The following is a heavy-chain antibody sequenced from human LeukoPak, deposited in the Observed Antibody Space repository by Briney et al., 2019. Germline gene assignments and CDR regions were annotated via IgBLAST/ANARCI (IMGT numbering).Heavy chain of an antibody. CDR3: ARRHITLNWFDP. CDR1: GGSISSYY. V-gene: IGHV4-59*01. D-gene: IGHD3-10*01. CDR2: IYYSGST. Sequence: SETLSLTCTVSGGSISSYYWSWIRQPPGKGLEWIGYIYYSGSTNYNPSLKSRVTISVDTSKNQFSLKLSSVTAADTAVYYCARRHITLNWFDPWGQGTLVTVSS. J-gene: IGHJ5*02.